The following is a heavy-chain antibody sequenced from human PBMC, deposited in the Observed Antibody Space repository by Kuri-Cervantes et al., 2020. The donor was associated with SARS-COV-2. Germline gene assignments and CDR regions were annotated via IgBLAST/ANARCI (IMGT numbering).Heavy chain of an antibody. CDR1: GGSFSGYY. J-gene: IGHJ4*02. V-gene: IGHV4-34*01. Sequence: SETLSLTCAVYGGSFSGYYWSWIRQPPGKGLEWIGEINHSGSTNYNPPLKSRVTISVDTSKNQFSLKLSSVTAADTAVYYCARLPPLPVSYWGQGTLVTVSS. CDR3: ARLPPLPVSY. CDR2: INHSGST.